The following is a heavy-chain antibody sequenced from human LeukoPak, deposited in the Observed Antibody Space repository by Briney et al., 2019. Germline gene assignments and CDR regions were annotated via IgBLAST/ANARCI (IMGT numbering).Heavy chain of an antibody. CDR3: ARDRPELGYCSGGSCYGFDY. V-gene: IGHV1-18*01. J-gene: IGHJ4*02. CDR2: ISAYNGNT. Sequence: ASVKVSCKASGYTFTSYGISWVRQAPGQGLGWMGWISAYNGNTNYAQKLQGRVTMTTDTSTSTAYMELRSLRSDDTAVYYCARDRPELGYCSGGSCYGFDYWGQGTLVTVSS. D-gene: IGHD2-15*01. CDR1: GYTFTSYG.